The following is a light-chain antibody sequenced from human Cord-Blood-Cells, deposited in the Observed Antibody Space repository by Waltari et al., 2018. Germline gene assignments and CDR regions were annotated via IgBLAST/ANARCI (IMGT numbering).Light chain of an antibody. CDR1: QSVSSSY. Sequence: EIVLTQSPGTLSLSPGERATLSCRATQSVSSSYLAWYQQKPGQAPRLLIYCASSRATGIPDRFSGSGSGTDFTLTISILEPEDFAVYYCQQYGSSPTFGQGTKVEIK. J-gene: IGKJ1*01. CDR3: QQYGSSPT. V-gene: IGKV3-20*01. CDR2: CAS.